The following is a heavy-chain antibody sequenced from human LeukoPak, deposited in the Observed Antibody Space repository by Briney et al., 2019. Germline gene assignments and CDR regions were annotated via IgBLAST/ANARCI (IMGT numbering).Heavy chain of an antibody. Sequence: SETLSLTCAVYGGSFSGYYWSWIRQHPGKGLEWIGYIYYSGSTYYNPSLRSRVTISVDTSKNQFSLRLSSVTAADTAVYFCARRRVVVASTDGASGAFDIWGQGTMVTVSS. CDR3: ARRRVVVASTDGASGAFDI. CDR1: GGSFSGYY. J-gene: IGHJ3*02. D-gene: IGHD2-15*01. V-gene: IGHV4-31*11. CDR2: IYYSGST.